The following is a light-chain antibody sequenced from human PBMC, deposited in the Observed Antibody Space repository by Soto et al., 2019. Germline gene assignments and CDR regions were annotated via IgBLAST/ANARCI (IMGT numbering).Light chain of an antibody. CDR1: SSDVGGYNY. CDR2: EVT. J-gene: IGLJ3*02. V-gene: IGLV2-8*01. CDR3: SSYAASNNFYFV. Sequence: QSALTQPPSASGSPGQSVTISCTGTSSDVGGYNYVSWYQQYPGRAPKLMIYEVTKRPSGVPDRFSGSKSGNTASLTVSGLQAKDEADYYCSSYAASNNFYFVFGGGPKLTVL.